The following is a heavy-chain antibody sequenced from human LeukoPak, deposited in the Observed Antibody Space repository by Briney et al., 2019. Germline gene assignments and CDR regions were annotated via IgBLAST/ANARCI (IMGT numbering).Heavy chain of an antibody. Sequence: SETLSLTCNVSGGSDSRIGYYWSWIRQQPGKGLEWVGHIYYRGSTYYNPSLQSPATISIDPSKNQLFLILDSVTAANTAVYYGARVDLDRYYQNWFDPWGQGSLVTVSS. CDR3: ARVDLDRYYQNWFDP. CDR1: GGSDSRIGYY. J-gene: IGHJ5*02. D-gene: IGHD2/OR15-2a*01. CDR2: IYYRGST. V-gene: IGHV4-31*01.